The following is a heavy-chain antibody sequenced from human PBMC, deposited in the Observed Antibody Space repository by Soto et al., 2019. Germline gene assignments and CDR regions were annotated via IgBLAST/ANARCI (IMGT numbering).Heavy chain of an antibody. CDR3: ARDYYDILTGYFLDAFDI. V-gene: IGHV4-30-4*01. D-gene: IGHD3-9*01. Sequence: QVQLQESGPGLVKPSQTLSLTCTVSGGSISSGDYYWSWIRQPPGKGLEWIGYIYYSGSTYYNPSLKSRVTTSVDTSKNQFSLKLSSVTAADTAVYYCARDYYDILTGYFLDAFDIWGQGTMVTVSS. CDR1: GGSISSGDYY. J-gene: IGHJ3*02. CDR2: IYYSGST.